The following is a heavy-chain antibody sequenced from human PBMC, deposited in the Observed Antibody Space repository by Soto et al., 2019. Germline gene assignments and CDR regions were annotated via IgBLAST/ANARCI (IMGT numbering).Heavy chain of an antibody. V-gene: IGHV4-59*01. D-gene: IGHD5-12*01. CDR1: GGSISSYY. CDR2: IYYSGST. CDR3: ARGRDGYNPVDY. Sequence: QVQLQESGPGLVKPSETLSLTCTVSGGSISSYYWSWIRQPPGKGLEWIGYIYYSGSTNYNPSLKSRXXIXVXXSKNQFSLKLSSVTAADPAVYYCARGRDGYNPVDYWGQGTLVTVSS. J-gene: IGHJ4*02.